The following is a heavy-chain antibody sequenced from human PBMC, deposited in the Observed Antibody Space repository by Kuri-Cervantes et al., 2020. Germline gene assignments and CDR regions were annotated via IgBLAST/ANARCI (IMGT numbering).Heavy chain of an antibody. D-gene: IGHD4-17*01. J-gene: IGHJ6*02. Sequence: ASVKVSCKASGYTFTSYGISWVRQAPGQGLEWMGWISAYKGNTNYEQKHQGRVTMTTDTSTSTAYMELRSLRFDDTAVYYCARSSTVTTPYYYYGMDVWGQGTTVTVSS. V-gene: IGHV1-18*01. CDR3: ARSSTVTTPYYYYGMDV. CDR2: ISAYKGNT. CDR1: GYTFTSYG.